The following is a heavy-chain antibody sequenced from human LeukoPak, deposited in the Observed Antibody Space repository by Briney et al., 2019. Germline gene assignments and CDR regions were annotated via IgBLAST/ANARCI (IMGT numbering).Heavy chain of an antibody. D-gene: IGHD3-22*01. Sequence: GGSLRLSCAASGFTFSSYAMSWVRQSPGKGLEWVSSISVSGGITYYADSVKGRFTISRDNYKNTVYLQMNSLRAEDTAVYYCAKPEPAAYYYDSSGYYYSDAFDIWGQGTMVTVSS. J-gene: IGHJ3*02. V-gene: IGHV3-23*01. CDR3: AKPEPAAYYYDSSGYYYSDAFDI. CDR2: ISVSGGIT. CDR1: GFTFSSYA.